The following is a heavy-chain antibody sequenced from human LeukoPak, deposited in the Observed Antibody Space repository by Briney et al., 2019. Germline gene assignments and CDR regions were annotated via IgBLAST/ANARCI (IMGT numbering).Heavy chain of an antibody. CDR3: AKGGDTYSSGWYGSEGAFDY. V-gene: IGHV3-23*01. CDR1: GFMFSSYA. D-gene: IGHD6-19*01. J-gene: IGHJ4*02. CDR2: IRGSGGST. Sequence: GGSLRLSCAASGFMFSSYAMSWVRQAPGKGLEWISVIRGSGGSTYYADSVKGRFTISRDNSKNTLYLQMNSLRAEDTAVYYCAKGGDTYSSGWYGSEGAFDYWGQGTLVTVSS.